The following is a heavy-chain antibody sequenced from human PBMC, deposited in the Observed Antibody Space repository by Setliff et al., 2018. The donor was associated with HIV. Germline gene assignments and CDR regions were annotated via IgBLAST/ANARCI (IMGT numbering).Heavy chain of an antibody. J-gene: IGHJ3*02. CDR2: IFYSGIT. Sequence: SETLSLTCTVSSGSITSRTYYWGWIRQPPGKGLEWIGSIFYSGITYYNPSLKSRVSISGDTSKNQFSLNLTSVTAADTAVYYCARSKTFYAFWGGYYTHGAFKIWGLGTMVTVSS. CDR1: SGSITSRTYY. D-gene: IGHD3-3*01. V-gene: IGHV4-39*01. CDR3: ARSKTFYAFWGGYYTHGAFKI.